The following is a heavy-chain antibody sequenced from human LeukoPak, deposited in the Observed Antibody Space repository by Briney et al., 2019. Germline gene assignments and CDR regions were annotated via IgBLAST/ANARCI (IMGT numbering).Heavy chain of an antibody. D-gene: IGHD1-26*01. CDR1: GYKFSDYY. CDR3: ARLPPKWELLAYFDY. J-gene: IGHJ4*02. CDR2: ICPGDSDL. Sequence: GESLKISCKTSGYKFSDYYIGWVRQRPGKGLEWMGIICPGDSDLRYSPSFQGQVTISADKSIRTAYLHWSSLEASDTAMYYCARLPPKWELLAYFDYWGQGTLVTVSS. V-gene: IGHV5-51*01.